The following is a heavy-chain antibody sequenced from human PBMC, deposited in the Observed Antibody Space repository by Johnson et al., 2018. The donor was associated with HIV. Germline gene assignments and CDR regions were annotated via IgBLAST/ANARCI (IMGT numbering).Heavy chain of an antibody. D-gene: IGHD5-18*01. CDR1: GLDFSNFG. Sequence: QVQLVESGGGVVQPGKSLTLSCVVSGLDFSNFGIHWVRQAPGKGPEWVAVTSYDGNNKYYADSVKGRFTISRDNARNSLYLQMNSLRTEDTALYYCVKNIGGQEWLHNGFDVWGQGTMVTVSA. V-gene: IGHV3-30*18. CDR2: TSYDGNNK. J-gene: IGHJ3*01. CDR3: VKNIGGQEWLHNGFDV.